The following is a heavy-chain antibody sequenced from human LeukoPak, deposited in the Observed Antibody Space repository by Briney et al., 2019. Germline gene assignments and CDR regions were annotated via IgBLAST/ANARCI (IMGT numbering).Heavy chain of an antibody. Sequence: GGSLRLSCTASGFSINSYGIHWVRQAPGKGLEWVAVIWYDGSNENYADSVKGRFTISRDNSKNTLYLQMSSLRAEDTAVYYCAKDYYDSSGYHGSAGYFDYWGQGALVTVSS. J-gene: IGHJ4*02. CDR3: AKDYYDSSGYHGSAGYFDY. CDR2: IWYDGSNE. D-gene: IGHD3-22*01. CDR1: GFSINSYG. V-gene: IGHV3-33*06.